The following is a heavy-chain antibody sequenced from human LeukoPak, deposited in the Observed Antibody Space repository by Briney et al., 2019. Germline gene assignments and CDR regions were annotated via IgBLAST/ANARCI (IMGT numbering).Heavy chain of an antibody. Sequence: SETLSLTCTVSGGSISSYYWSWIRQPPGKGLEWIGYIYYSGSTNYNPSLKSRVTIPVDTSKNQFSLKLSSVTAADTAVYYCARDSGVRGVIIDDWFDPWGQGTLVTVSS. V-gene: IGHV4-59*01. J-gene: IGHJ5*02. CDR3: ARDSGVRGVIIDDWFDP. CDR2: IYYSGST. D-gene: IGHD3-10*01. CDR1: GGSISSYY.